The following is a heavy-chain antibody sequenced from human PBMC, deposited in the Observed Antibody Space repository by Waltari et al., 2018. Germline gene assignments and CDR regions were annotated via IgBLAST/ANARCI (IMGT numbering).Heavy chain of an antibody. V-gene: IGHV3-23*01. D-gene: IGHD3-3*01. Sequence: EVQLLESGGGLVQPGGSLRLSCAASGFTFSSYAMRWVRQAPGKGLEWVSAISGSGGSTYYADSVKGRFTISRDNSKNTLYLQMNSLRAEDTAVYYCAKDALAYYDFWRGYHPAGHWGQGTLVTVSS. CDR1: GFTFSSYA. CDR2: ISGSGGST. J-gene: IGHJ4*02. CDR3: AKDALAYYDFWRGYHPAGH.